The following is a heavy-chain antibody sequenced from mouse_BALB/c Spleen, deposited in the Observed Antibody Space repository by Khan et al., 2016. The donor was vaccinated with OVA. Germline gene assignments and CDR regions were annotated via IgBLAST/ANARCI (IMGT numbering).Heavy chain of an antibody. V-gene: IGHV14-3*02. D-gene: IGHD2-1*01. J-gene: IGHJ4*01. CDR2: IDPANGNT. CDR3: ARDGNYFYAMYY. Sequence: VQLKESGAELVKPGASVKLSCTASGFNIKDTYMHWVKQRPEQGLEWIGRIDPANGNTKYDPKFQGKATITADTSSNTAYLQLSSLTSEDTAVYYCARDGNYFYAMYYWGQGTSVTVSS. CDR1: GFNIKDTY.